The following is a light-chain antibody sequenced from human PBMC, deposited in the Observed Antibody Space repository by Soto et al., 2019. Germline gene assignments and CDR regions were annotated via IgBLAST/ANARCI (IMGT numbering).Light chain of an antibody. CDR1: QSISKW. J-gene: IGKJ2*01. CDR3: QQYQTYPMYT. V-gene: IGKV1-5*01. Sequence: DIQMTQSPSTLSASVGDRVTITCRASQSISKWLAWYQQKPGKAPKFLISDASTLQSGVPSRFSGSGSGTEFTLTISSLQPDDFETYYCQQYQTYPMYTFGQGTKLEI. CDR2: DAS.